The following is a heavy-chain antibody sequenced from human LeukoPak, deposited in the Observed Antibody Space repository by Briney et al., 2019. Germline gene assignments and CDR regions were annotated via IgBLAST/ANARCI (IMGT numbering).Heavy chain of an antibody. J-gene: IGHJ4*02. CDR3: ARHEYYGSGSDHRFDY. CDR1: GGSISSRTYY. D-gene: IGHD3-10*01. Sequence: SETLSLTCSVSGGSISSRTYYWAWIRQRPGKGLEWNGSIYYSGRTYYNPSLKSRVTISVDTSKNQFSLKLSSVTAADTAVYYCARHEYYGSGSDHRFDYWGQGTLVTVSS. V-gene: IGHV4-39*01. CDR2: IYYSGRT.